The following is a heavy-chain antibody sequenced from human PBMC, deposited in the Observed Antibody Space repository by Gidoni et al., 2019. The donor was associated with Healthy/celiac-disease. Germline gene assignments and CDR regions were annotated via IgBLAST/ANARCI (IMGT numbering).Heavy chain of an antibody. CDR2: MIPIFGTA. Sequence: QVQLVQSGAEVKKPGSSVKVSCKASGGTFSSYAISWVRPAPGQGLEWRGGMIPIFGTANYAQKFQGRVTITADKSTSTAYMELSSLRSEDTAVYYCARGPWGPHYYYYYMDVWGKGTTVTVSS. J-gene: IGHJ6*03. V-gene: IGHV1-69*06. D-gene: IGHD3-16*01. CDR3: ARGPWGPHYYYYYMDV. CDR1: GGTFSSYA.